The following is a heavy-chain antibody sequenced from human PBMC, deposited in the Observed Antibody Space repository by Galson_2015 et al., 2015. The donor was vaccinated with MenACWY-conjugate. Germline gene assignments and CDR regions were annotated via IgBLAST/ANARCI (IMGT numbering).Heavy chain of an antibody. Sequence: SLRLSCAASGFTFSRYWMSWVRQAPGEGLEWVANIKQDGSERYYGDSVRGRYTISRDNARNSLFLQISSLRDEDTAVYYCAWGRNPTVNSMYLDYWGQGTLVTVSS. CDR3: AWGRNPTVNSMYLDY. V-gene: IGHV3-7*04. CDR2: IKQDGSER. CDR1: GFTFSRYW. J-gene: IGHJ4*02. D-gene: IGHD1-14*01.